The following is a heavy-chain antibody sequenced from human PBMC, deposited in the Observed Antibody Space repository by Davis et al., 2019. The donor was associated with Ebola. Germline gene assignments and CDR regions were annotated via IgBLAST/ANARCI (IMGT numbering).Heavy chain of an antibody. J-gene: IGHJ3*02. CDR2: IYPGDSDT. CDR1: GYSFTSYW. D-gene: IGHD2-2*02. CDR3: ARRLVVPAAIPGGAFDI. Sequence: GESLKISCKGSGYSFTSYWIGWVRQMPGKGLEWMGIIYPGDSDTRYSPSFQGQVTISADKSISTAYLQWSSLKASDTAMYYCARRLVVPAAIPGGAFDIWGQGTMVTVSS. V-gene: IGHV5-51*01.